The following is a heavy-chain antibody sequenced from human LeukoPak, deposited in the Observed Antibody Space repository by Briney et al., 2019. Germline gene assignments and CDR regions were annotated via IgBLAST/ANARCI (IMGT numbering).Heavy chain of an antibody. Sequence: GGSLRLSCAASGFKFSDYYMNWIRQAPGKGLEWVSQISKTSSYTNYADSVKGRFTISRDSARNSLYLQMNSLRAEDTAVYYCTREQWLPDYWGEGTLVT. CDR3: TREQWLPDY. CDR2: ISKTSSYT. CDR1: GFKFSDYY. V-gene: IGHV3-11*05. J-gene: IGHJ4*02. D-gene: IGHD5-24*01.